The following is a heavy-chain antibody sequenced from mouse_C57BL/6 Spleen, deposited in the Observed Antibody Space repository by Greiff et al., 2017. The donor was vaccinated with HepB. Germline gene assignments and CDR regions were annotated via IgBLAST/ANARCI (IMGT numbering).Heavy chain of an antibody. V-gene: IGHV1-26*01. J-gene: IGHJ2*01. Sequence: EVKLQQSGPELVKPGASVKISCKASGYTFTDYYMNWVKQSHGKSLEWIGDINPNNGGTSYNQKFKGKATLTVDKSSSTAYMELRSLTSEDSAVYYCARYTYEGYFDYWGQGTTLTVSS. CDR3: ARYTYEGYFDY. CDR2: INPNNGGT. CDR1: GYTFTDYY. D-gene: IGHD2-3*01.